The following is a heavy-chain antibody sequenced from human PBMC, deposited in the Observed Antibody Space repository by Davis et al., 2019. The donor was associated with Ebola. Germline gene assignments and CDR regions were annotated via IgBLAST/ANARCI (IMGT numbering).Heavy chain of an antibody. D-gene: IGHD2-8*01. J-gene: IGHJ6*02. Sequence: GGSLRHSCAASGFIFSNYAMSWVRQAPGKGLEWVSTITGSADLTHYADSVKGRFTVSRDNPKNTLYLQMYSLRAEDTAVYYCAKGMSRSAYYAMDVWGQGTTVTVSS. CDR2: ITGSADLT. CDR1: GFIFSNYA. V-gene: IGHV3-23*01. CDR3: AKGMSRSAYYAMDV.